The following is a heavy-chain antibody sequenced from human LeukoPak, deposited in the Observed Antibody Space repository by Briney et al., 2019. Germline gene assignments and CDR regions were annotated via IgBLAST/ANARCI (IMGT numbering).Heavy chain of an antibody. D-gene: IGHD1-26*01. Sequence: GGSLRLSCAASGFTFSSYGMHWVRQAPGKGLEWVAVISYDGSNKYYADSVKGRFTISRDNSKNTLYLRMNSLRAEDTAVYYCAKDELAWELLMVFDPWGQGTLVTVSS. CDR2: ISYDGSNK. V-gene: IGHV3-30*18. CDR3: AKDELAWELLMVFDP. J-gene: IGHJ5*02. CDR1: GFTFSSYG.